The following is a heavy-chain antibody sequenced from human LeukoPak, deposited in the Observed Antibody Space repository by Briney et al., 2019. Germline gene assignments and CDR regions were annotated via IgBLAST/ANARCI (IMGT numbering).Heavy chain of an antibody. D-gene: IGHD3-10*02. CDR2: ISSNGGST. J-gene: IGHJ3*02. CDR3: ARGRNYYDRGAAFDI. CDR1: GFTFSSYA. Sequence: GGSLRLSCAASGFTFSSYAMHWVRQAPGKGLGYVSAISSNGGSTYYANSVKGRFTISRDNSKNTLYLQMGSLRAEDMAVYYCARGRNYYDRGAAFDIWGQGTMVTVSS. V-gene: IGHV3-64*01.